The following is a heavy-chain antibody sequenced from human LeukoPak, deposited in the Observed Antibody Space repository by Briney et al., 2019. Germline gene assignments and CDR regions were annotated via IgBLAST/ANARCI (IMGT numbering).Heavy chain of an antibody. V-gene: IGHV3-30*18. CDR1: GFTFSSYG. CDR3: AKDRYYYDRSGYLDY. D-gene: IGHD3-22*01. J-gene: IGHJ4*02. CDR2: ISYDGSNK. Sequence: GRSLRLSCAASGFTFSSYGMHWVRQAPGKGLEWVAVISYDGSNKYYADSVKGRFTISRDNSKNTLYLQMNSLRAEDTAVYYCAKDRYYYDRSGYLDYWGQGTLVTVSS.